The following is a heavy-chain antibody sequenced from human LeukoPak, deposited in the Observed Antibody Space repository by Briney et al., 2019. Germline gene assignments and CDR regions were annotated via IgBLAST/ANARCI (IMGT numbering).Heavy chain of an antibody. Sequence: SETLSLTCTVSGGSVSSGSYYWSWIRQPPGRGLEWIAYIHYSGSAAYNPSLKSRVTISRDMSTNQFSLKMTSVTAADTAVYFCARDMGAPDYGSYSVDYWGQGTLVTVST. V-gene: IGHV4-61*01. J-gene: IGHJ4*02. CDR2: IHYSGSA. D-gene: IGHD4-23*01. CDR1: GGSVSSGSYY. CDR3: ARDMGAPDYGSYSVDY.